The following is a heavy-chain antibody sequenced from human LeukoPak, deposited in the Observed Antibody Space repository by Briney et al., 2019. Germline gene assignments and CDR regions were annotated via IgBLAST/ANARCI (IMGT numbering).Heavy chain of an antibody. J-gene: IGHJ4*02. V-gene: IGHV1-69*05. CDR3: ASSDQRWLQHTYLDY. CDR2: IIPIFGTA. CDR1: GGTFSNYA. Sequence: SVKVSCKASGGTFSNYAISWVRQAPGQGLEWMGGIIPIFGTANYAQKFQGRVTITTDESTSTAYMELSSLRSEDTAVYFRASSDQRWLQHTYLDYWGQGTLVTVSS. D-gene: IGHD5-24*01.